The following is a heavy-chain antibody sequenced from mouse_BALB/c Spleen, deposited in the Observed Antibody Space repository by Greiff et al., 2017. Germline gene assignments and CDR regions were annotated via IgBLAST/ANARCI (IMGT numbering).Heavy chain of an antibody. V-gene: IGHV14-3*02. D-gene: IGHD1-1*01. CDR3: ARDYGSSYVDYFDY. J-gene: IGHJ2*01. CDR2: IDPANGNT. CDR1: GFNIKDTY. Sequence: EVQLQQSGAELVKPGASVKLSCTASGFNIKDTYMHWVKQRPEQGLEWIGRIDPANGNTKYDPKFQGKATITADTSSNTAYLQLSSLTSEDTAVYYCARDYGSSYVDYFDYWGQGTTLTVSS.